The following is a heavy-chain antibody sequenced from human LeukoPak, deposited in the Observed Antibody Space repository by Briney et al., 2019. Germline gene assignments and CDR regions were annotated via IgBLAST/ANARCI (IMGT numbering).Heavy chain of an antibody. CDR2: IKSKTDGGTT. CDR1: GFTFSNAW. Sequence: GGSLTLSCAASGFTFSNAWMSWVRQAPGKGLEWVGRIKSKTDGGTTDYAAPVKGRFTISRDDSKNTLYLQMNSLKTEDTAVYYCTTDQYYYDSSGYYSFFDYWGQGTLVTVSS. CDR3: TTDQYYYDSSGYYSFFDY. V-gene: IGHV3-15*01. D-gene: IGHD3-22*01. J-gene: IGHJ4*02.